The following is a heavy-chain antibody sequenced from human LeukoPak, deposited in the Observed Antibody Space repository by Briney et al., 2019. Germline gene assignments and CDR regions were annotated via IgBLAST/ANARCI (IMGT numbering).Heavy chain of an antibody. CDR1: GHTFTSYY. D-gene: IGHD4-17*01. CDR2: INPSAGST. CDR3: ATGPTVTRLDY. Sequence: ASVKVSCKSSGHTFTSYYMHWVRQAPGQGLEWMGIINPSAGSTSYAQTFQGRVTITRDTSTSTVYLELSSLTSKDTAVYYCATGPTVTRLDYWGQGTLVTVSS. V-gene: IGHV1-46*01. J-gene: IGHJ4*02.